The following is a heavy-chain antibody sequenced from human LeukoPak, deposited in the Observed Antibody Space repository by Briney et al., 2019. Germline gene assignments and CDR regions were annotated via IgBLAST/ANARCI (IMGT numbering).Heavy chain of an antibody. CDR3: ARCRSVGYYYMDV. D-gene: IGHD1-26*01. V-gene: IGHV1-46*01. J-gene: IGHJ6*03. CDR1: GYTFTNYY. CDR2: INPGGRST. Sequence: ASVKVSCKASGYTFTNYYIHWVRQAPGQGLESMGIINPGGRSTSYAQKFQGRVTMTRDTSTSTVYMELSSLRSEDAAVYYCARCRSVGYYYMDVWGKGTTVTVSS.